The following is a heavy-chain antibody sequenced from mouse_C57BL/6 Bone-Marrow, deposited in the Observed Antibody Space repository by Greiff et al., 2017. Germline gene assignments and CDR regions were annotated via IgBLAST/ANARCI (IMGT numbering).Heavy chain of an antibody. V-gene: IGHV5-9-1*02. Sequence: EVKLVESGEGLVKPGGSLKLSCAASGFTFSSYAMSWVRQTPEKRLEWVAYISSGGDYIYYADTVKGRFTISRDNARNTLYLLMSSLKSEDTAMYYCTREGVTFDYWGQGTTLTVSS. D-gene: IGHD2-2*01. CDR3: TREGVTFDY. CDR2: ISSGGDYI. CDR1: GFTFSSYA. J-gene: IGHJ2*01.